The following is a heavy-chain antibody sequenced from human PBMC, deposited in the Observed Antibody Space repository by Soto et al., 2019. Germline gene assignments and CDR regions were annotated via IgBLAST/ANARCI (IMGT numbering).Heavy chain of an antibody. CDR2: IRSKANSYAT. CDR1: GFTFSGSA. Sequence: GGSLRLSCAASGFTFSGSAMHWVRQASGKGLEWVGRIRSKANSYATAYAASVKGRFTISRDDSKNTAYLQMNSLKTEDTAVYYCTRHWEYSSGWSPFDYWGQGTLVTVSS. V-gene: IGHV3-73*01. CDR3: TRHWEYSSGWSPFDY. D-gene: IGHD6-19*01. J-gene: IGHJ4*02.